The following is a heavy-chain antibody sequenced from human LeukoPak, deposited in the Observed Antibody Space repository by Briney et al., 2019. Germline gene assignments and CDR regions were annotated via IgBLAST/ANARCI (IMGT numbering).Heavy chain of an antibody. CDR2: IANDGRNE. J-gene: IGHJ5*02. V-gene: IGHV3-30*04. CDR3: ARAAAVSGAFRDNWFDP. Sequence: PGGSLRLSCVASGFTFRRYDMHWVRQAPGKGLEWVAVIANDGRNEIYADPVKGRFTISRDNSKNTLYLQMNSLRAEDTAVYYCARAAAVSGAFRDNWFDPWGQGTLVTVSS. CDR1: GFTFRRYD. D-gene: IGHD6-13*01.